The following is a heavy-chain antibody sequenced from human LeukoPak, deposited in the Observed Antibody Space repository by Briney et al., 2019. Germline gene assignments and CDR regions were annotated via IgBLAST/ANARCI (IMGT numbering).Heavy chain of an antibody. CDR2: ISGSGGST. D-gene: IGHD6-13*01. Sequence: GGSLRLSCAAPGFTFSSYAMSWVRQAPGKGLEWVSAISGSGGSTYYADSVKGRLTISRDNSKNTLYLQMNSLRAEDTAVYYCAKDEGQQLVPYWGQGTLVTVSS. CDR3: AKDEGQQLVPY. CDR1: GFTFSSYA. J-gene: IGHJ4*02. V-gene: IGHV3-23*01.